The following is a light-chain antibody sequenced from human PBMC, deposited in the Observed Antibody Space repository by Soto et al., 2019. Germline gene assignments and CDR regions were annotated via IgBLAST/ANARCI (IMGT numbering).Light chain of an antibody. CDR2: GAS. V-gene: IGKV3-20*01. CDR1: QSVSSSY. Sequence: EIVLTHSPVTLSLSPGGGGTLSFRASQSVSSSYLAWYQQKPGQAPRLLIYGASSRATGIPDRFSGSGSGTDFTLTIRSLQPEDFATYFCQQSYSTPPWKCGQGNKGDIK. CDR3: QQSYSTPPWK. J-gene: IGKJ1*01.